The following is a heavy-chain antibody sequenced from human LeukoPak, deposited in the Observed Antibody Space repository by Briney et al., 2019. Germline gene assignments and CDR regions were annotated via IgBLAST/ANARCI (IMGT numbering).Heavy chain of an antibody. J-gene: IGHJ4*02. CDR3: AKDSYYGSGSYYNVGY. Sequence: PGGSLRLSCAASGFAFSSYSMNWVRQAPGKGLEWVSSISSSSSYIYYADSVKGRFTISRDNAKNSLYLQMNSLRAEDTAVYYCAKDSYYGSGSYYNVGYWGQGTLVTVSS. D-gene: IGHD3-10*01. V-gene: IGHV3-21*04. CDR2: ISSSSSYI. CDR1: GFAFSSYS.